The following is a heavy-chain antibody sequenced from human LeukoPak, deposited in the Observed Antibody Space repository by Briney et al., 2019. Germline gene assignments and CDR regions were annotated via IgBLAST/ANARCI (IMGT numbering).Heavy chain of an antibody. D-gene: IGHD7-27*01. Sequence: GGSLRLSFAASGITVSTNDMTWVRQAPGKGLEWVSLIYGGGLTYYADSVKGRFTISRDNSKNTLYLQMNGLRAEDTAIYYCARDYLGISAFDIWGQGTMVTVSS. J-gene: IGHJ3*02. CDR3: ARDYLGISAFDI. CDR1: GITVSTND. V-gene: IGHV3-53*01. CDR2: IYGGGLT.